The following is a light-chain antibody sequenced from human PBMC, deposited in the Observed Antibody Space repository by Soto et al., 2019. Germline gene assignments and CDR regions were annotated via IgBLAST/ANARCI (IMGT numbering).Light chain of an antibody. CDR2: QDS. CDR3: QAWDRYSLV. Sequence: SYELTQPPSVSVSPGQTASITCSGDKLGDKYACWYQQKPGQSPVLVIYQDSKRPSGIPERFSGSNSGNTATLTISGTQAMDEADYYCQAWDRYSLVFGNGTKLTVL. J-gene: IGLJ1*01. V-gene: IGLV3-1*01. CDR1: KLGDKY.